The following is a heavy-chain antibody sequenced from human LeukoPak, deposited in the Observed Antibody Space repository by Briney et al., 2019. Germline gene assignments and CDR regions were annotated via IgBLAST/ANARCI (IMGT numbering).Heavy chain of an antibody. D-gene: IGHD6-13*01. CDR1: GGSFSGYY. J-gene: IGHJ5*02. CDR2: INHSGST. V-gene: IGHV4-34*01. Sequence: PSETLSLTCAVYGGSFSGYYWSWIRQPPGKGPEWIGEINHSGSTNYNPSLKSRVTISVDTSKNQFSLKLSSVTAADTAVYYCARGAAAALSSPVWFDPWGQGTLVTLSS. CDR3: ARGAAAALSSPVWFDP.